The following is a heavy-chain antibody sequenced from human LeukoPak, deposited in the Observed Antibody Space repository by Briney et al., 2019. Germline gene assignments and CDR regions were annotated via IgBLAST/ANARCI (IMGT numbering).Heavy chain of an antibody. V-gene: IGHV4-4*07. Sequence: SETLSLTCTVSGGSISNYYWNCIRQPAGKGLEWIGRIYTSGSTNYNPSLKSRVTISVDTSKNQFSLKLSSVTAADTAVYYCARDDLPAAGAFDIWGQGTMVTVSS. CDR3: ARDDLPAAGAFDI. D-gene: IGHD2-15*01. CDR1: GGSISNYY. CDR2: IYTSGST. J-gene: IGHJ3*02.